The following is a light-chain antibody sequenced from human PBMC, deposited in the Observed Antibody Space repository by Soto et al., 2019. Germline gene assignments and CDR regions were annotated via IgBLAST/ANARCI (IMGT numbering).Light chain of an antibody. J-gene: IGKJ3*01. Sequence: EIVLTQSPATLCLSPGERATLSCRASQSVSRNLAWYQQKPGQAPRLLIYDASNRATGIPARFSGSGSVTDFTLTSSSLEPDDFAVYYCQQRSNWATFGPGTKVDIK. CDR1: QSVSRN. CDR3: QQRSNWAT. CDR2: DAS. V-gene: IGKV3-11*01.